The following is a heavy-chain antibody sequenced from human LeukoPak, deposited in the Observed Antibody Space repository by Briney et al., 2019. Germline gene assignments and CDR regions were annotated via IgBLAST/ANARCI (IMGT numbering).Heavy chain of an antibody. D-gene: IGHD3-22*01. J-gene: IGHJ4*02. CDR1: GGSFSTYY. CDR3: ARLVVDSSGIKEVAVDL. Sequence: SETLSLTCTVSGGSFSTYYWTWIRQPPGKGLEWVGYVSYSGSANYNPSLKSRGTISLGTSKRQFSLKLTSVTAADTAVYYCARLVVDSSGIKEVAVDLWGQGTLVSVSS. V-gene: IGHV4-59*08. CDR2: VSYSGSA.